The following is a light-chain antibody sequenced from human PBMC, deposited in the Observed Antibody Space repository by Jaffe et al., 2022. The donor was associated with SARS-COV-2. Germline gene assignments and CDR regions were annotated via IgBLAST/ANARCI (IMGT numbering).Light chain of an antibody. J-gene: IGKJ1*01. Sequence: DVQMTQSPSSLSASVGDRVTITCRASQSTSSYLNWYQQKPGKAPKLLIYAASNLESGVPSRFSGSGSGTDFTLTISSLQPEDFATYYCQQTYSTPWTFGQGTKVEIK. V-gene: IGKV1-39*01. CDR1: QSTSSY. CDR3: QQTYSTPWT. CDR2: AAS.